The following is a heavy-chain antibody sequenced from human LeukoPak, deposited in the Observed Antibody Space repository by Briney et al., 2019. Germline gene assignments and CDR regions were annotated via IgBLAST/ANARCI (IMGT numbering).Heavy chain of an antibody. CDR1: GFTFSNYG. J-gene: IGHJ4*02. CDR2: IWFDGNNQ. V-gene: IGHV3-33*01. CDR3: ARDLGYCSDGSCPQNY. D-gene: IGHD2-15*01. Sequence: GRSLRLSCAASGFTFSNYGMHWVRQAPGKGLEWVAVIWFDGNNQYYADSVKGRFTISRDNSKNTLYLQMSSLRAEDTAVYYCARDLGYCSDGSCPQNYWGQGTRVTVSS.